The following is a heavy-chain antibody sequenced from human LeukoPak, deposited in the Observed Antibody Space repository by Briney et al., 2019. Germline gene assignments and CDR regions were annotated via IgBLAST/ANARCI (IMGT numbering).Heavy chain of an antibody. J-gene: IGHJ2*01. V-gene: IGHV4-59*01. CDR1: GGSISGYY. CDR3: ARGLRPTGWFFDL. CDR2: IHYSGST. Sequence: SETLSLTCTVSGGSISGYYWSWIRQPPGKGLEWVGYIHYSGSTNYNPSLKSRLTMSVDTSKNQFSLKLSSVTAADTALYYCARGLRPTGWFFDLWGRGTLGTVSS. D-gene: IGHD4-17*01.